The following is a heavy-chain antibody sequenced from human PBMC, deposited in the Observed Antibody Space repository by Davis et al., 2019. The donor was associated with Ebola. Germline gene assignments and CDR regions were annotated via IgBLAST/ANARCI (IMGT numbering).Heavy chain of an antibody. D-gene: IGHD4-11*01. J-gene: IGHJ4*02. CDR1: GASITSGGYS. V-gene: IGHV4-30-2*01. CDR3: AMYDYRQYYFDS. Sequence: PSETLSLTCVVSGASITSGGYSWSWIRQTPGKGLEWIGYINHSGSYYSSPSFQGRVTMSLDRSKNQFPLNLTSITAADTAIYYCAMYDYRQYYFDSWGQGTPVTVS. CDR2: INHSGSY.